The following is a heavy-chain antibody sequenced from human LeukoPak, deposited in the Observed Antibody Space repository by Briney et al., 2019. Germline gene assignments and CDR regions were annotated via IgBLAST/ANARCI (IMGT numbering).Heavy chain of an antibody. J-gene: IGHJ4*02. V-gene: IGHV1-24*01. Sequence: ASVKVSCKVSGYTLTELSMHWVRQAPGKGLEWMGGFDPEDGETIYAQKFQGRVTMTEDTSTDTAYMELSSLRSEDTAVYYCATVDDILTGYYYFDYWGQGTLVTVSS. CDR3: ATVDDILTGYYYFDY. D-gene: IGHD3-9*01. CDR2: FDPEDGET. CDR1: GYTLTELS.